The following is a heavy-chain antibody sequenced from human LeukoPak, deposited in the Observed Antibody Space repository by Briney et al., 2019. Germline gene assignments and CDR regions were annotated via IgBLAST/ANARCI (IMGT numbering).Heavy chain of an antibody. CDR1: GFTFSEHA. V-gene: IGHV3-23*01. Sequence: GGSLRLSCAASGFTFSEHAMHWVRQAPGKGLEWVSSVGSADKTFYTDSVKGRFSISRDDSKNTLSLQMNSLRLEDTAVYYCAKDSWSRNGIYDPFDIWGQGTWSPFLQ. CDR2: VGSADKT. CDR3: AKDSWSRNGIYDPFDI. D-gene: IGHD2-8*01. J-gene: IGHJ3*02.